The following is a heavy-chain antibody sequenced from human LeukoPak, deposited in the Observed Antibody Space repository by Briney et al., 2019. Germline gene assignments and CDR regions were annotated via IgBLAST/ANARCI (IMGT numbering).Heavy chain of an antibody. Sequence: GDLLKISCKGSGYSFTSYSIAWVRQTPGKGLEWMGIIYPGDSDTRYSPSFQCQVTISDAKSISTAYLQCRSPEASDTAMYDCAREPLTEMELDYWGQGTLVTVSS. V-gene: IGHV5-51*01. D-gene: IGHD5-24*01. CDR3: AREPLTEMELDY. J-gene: IGHJ4*02. CDR2: IYPGDSDT. CDR1: GYSFTSYS.